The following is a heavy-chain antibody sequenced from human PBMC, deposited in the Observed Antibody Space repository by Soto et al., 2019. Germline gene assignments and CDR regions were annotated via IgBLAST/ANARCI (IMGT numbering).Heavy chain of an antibody. CDR3: AHRRGHSRGWVPFDY. CDR1: GFSLNTPGVG. D-gene: IGHD6-19*01. V-gene: IGHV2-5*01. J-gene: IGHJ4*02. Sequence: QITLRESGPTLVKPTQTLTLTCTFSGFSLNTPGVGVGWVRQPPGKAPEWLALIYWHDDKRFSPSLRSRLTITKDASRSQVILTMTNMDPVYTAANYCAHRRGHSRGWVPFDYLGQGTLVTVSS. CDR2: IYWHDDK.